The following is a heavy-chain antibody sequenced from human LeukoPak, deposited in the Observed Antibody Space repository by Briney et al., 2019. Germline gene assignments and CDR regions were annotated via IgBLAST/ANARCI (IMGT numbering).Heavy chain of an antibody. D-gene: IGHD2-2*01. CDR2: IYHSGST. J-gene: IGHJ4*02. CDR1: GGSISSGGYS. Sequence: PSETLSLTCAVSGGSISSGGYSWSWIRQPPGKGLEWIGYIYHSGSTYYNPSLKSRVTISVDRSKNQFSLKLSSVTAADTAVCYCARAKGYCSSTSCSYYFDYWGQGTLVTVSS. CDR3: ARAKGYCSSTSCSYYFDY. V-gene: IGHV4-30-2*01.